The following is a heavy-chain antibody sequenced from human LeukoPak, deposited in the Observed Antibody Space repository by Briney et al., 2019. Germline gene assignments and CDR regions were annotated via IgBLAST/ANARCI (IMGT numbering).Heavy chain of an antibody. J-gene: IGHJ4*02. CDR3: GKGGIAAAASGVDY. CDR2: IYQSGST. Sequence: KPSQTLSLTCVVTGGSISSGGYSWSCIRQPPGKGLEWIGYIYQSGSTYYNPSLESRVTISVDRSKNQFSLKLSSVTAADTAVYYCGKGGIAAAASGVDYWGQGTLVTVSS. V-gene: IGHV4-30-2*01. CDR1: GGSISSGGYS. D-gene: IGHD6-13*01.